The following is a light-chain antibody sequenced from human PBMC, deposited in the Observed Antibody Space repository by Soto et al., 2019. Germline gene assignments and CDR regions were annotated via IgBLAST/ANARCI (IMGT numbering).Light chain of an antibody. J-gene: IGLJ7*01. CDR1: RSDIGSNH. V-gene: IGLV1-47*01. Sequence: QSVLTQPPSASGTPGQRVTISCSGSRSDIGSNHVYWYQHLPGMAPKLLIYRNDQRPSGVPDRISGSRSGTSASLAIIGLRSEDEADYYCSSYASSSTAVFGGGTQLTVL. CDR2: RND. CDR3: SSYASSSTAV.